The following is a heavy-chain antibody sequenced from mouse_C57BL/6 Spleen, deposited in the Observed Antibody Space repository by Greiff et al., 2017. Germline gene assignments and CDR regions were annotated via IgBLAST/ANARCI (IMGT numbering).Heavy chain of an antibody. CDR3: ARLYGNYFWYFDV. V-gene: IGHV7-3*01. J-gene: IGHJ1*03. CDR2: IRNKANGYTT. CDR1: GFTFTDYY. D-gene: IGHD2-1*01. Sequence: EVKVVESGGGLVQPGGSLSLSCAASGFTFTDYYMSWVRQPPGKALEWLGFIRNKANGYTTEYSASVKGRFTISRDNSQSILYLQMNALRAEDSATYYCARLYGNYFWYFDVWGTGTTVTVSS.